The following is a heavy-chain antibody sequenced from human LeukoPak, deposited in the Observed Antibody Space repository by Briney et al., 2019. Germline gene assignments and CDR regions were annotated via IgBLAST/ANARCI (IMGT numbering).Heavy chain of an antibody. V-gene: IGHV1-24*01. CDR1: GYTLTELS. D-gene: IGHD2-2*01. CDR3: ATDVHCSSTSCPGNY. CDR2: FDPEDGET. J-gene: IGHJ4*02. Sequence: ASVKVSCKVSGYTLTELSMHWVRQAPGKGLEWMGGFDPEDGETIYAQKFQGRVTMTEDTSTDTAYMELSSLRSEDTAVYYCATDVHCSSTSCPGNYWGQGTLVTVSS.